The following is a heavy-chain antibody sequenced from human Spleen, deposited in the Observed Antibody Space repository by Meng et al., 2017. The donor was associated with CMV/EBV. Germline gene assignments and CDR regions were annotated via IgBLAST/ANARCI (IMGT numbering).Heavy chain of an antibody. Sequence: GGSLKLSCAGSGFTFDEYAMHWVRQAPGKGLEWVAYIRRSGSTIYYADSVKGRFTISRDNAKNSLYLQMNRLSADDTAVYYCARETNYYDSRCYHHSHLDYWGQGTPVTVSS. D-gene: IGHD3-22*01. V-gene: IGHV3-48*03. CDR1: GFTFDEYA. CDR2: IRRSGSTI. J-gene: IGHJ4*02. CDR3: ARETNYYDSRCYHHSHLDY.